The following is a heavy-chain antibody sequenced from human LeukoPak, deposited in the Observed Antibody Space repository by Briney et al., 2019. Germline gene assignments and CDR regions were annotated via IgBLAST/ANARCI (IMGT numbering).Heavy chain of an antibody. CDR2: IYSSGTT. V-gene: IGHV4-61*08. J-gene: IGHJ1*01. CDR3: ARGRSWELPDYFQP. CDR1: GGSISSGDYY. D-gene: IGHD1-26*01. Sequence: PSETLSLTCTVSGGSISSGDYYWSWIRQPPGKGLQWIGYIYSSGTTKYNPSLKSRVTISLDTPNNQFSLILTSVTAADTAVYYCARGRSWELPDYFQPWGQGTLVTVSS.